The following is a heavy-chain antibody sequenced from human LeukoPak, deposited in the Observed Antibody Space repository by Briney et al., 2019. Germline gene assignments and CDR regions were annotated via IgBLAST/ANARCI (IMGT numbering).Heavy chain of an antibody. V-gene: IGHV3-66*01. CDR3: AVCLSAWALDY. J-gene: IGHJ4*02. CDR1: GFTVSNNY. D-gene: IGHD3-16*01. CDR2: VYSGSTT. Sequence: GGSLRLSCAASGFTVSNNYMTWVRQAPGKGLEWVSVVYSGSTTYYADSVKGRFTISRDNSKNTLYLQMNSLRAEDTAVYYCAVCLSAWALDYWGQGTLVAVSS.